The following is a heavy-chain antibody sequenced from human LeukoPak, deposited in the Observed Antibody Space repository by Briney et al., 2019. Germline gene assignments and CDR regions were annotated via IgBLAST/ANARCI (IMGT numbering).Heavy chain of an antibody. CDR3: ARDRCGGDCYSVFGYYYGMDV. V-gene: IGHV3-7*01. D-gene: IGHD2-21*02. J-gene: IGHJ6*02. CDR2: IKQDGSDI. CDR1: GFTFSNYW. Sequence: PGGSLRLSCAASGFTFSNYWMSWVRQAPGKGLEWVANIKQDGSDIYYVDSVKGRFTISRDNAKNSLYLQMNSLRAEDTAVYYCARDRCGGDCYSVFGYYYGMDVWGQGTTVTVSS.